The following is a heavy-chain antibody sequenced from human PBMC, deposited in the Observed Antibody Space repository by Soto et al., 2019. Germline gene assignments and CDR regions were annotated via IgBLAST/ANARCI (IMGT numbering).Heavy chain of an antibody. D-gene: IGHD4-17*01. CDR3: ARFLDDDYGDYYYFDY. V-gene: IGHV1-3*01. CDR2: INAGNGNT. J-gene: IGHJ4*02. CDR1: GYTFTSYA. Sequence: ASVKVSCKASGYTFTSYAMHWVRQAPGQRLEWMGWINAGNGNTKYSQKFQGRVTITRDTSASTACMELSSLRSEDTAVYYCARFLDDDYGDYYYFDYWGQGTLVTVSS.